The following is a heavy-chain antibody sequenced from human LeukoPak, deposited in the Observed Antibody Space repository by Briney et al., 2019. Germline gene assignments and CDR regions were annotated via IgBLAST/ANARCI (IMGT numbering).Heavy chain of an antibody. D-gene: IGHD5-12*01. V-gene: IGHV4-59*12. CDR1: GGSIDSYY. J-gene: IGHJ4*02. Sequence: SETLSLTCSVSGGSIDSYYWSWIRQSPGRGLEWIGYMYFTGITNYNPTLRSRVSISIDTSKNQFSLKLSSVTAADTAVYYCARSGSGYLRYYFDYWGQGTLVTVSS. CDR3: ARSGSGYLRYYFDY. CDR2: MYFTGIT.